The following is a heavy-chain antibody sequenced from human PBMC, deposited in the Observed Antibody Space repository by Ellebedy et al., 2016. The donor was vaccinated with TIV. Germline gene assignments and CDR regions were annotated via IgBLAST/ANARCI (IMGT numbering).Heavy chain of an antibody. V-gene: IGHV1-8*01. J-gene: IGHJ4*02. CDR2: INPNSGKT. D-gene: IGHD3-10*01. CDR1: GYTFTRYD. CDR3: VRRGPENYFDS. Sequence: AASVKVSCKTSGYTFTRYDLNWVRQAPGQGLEWVGWINPNSGKTGFAQKFQGRVTMIGDTSISTAYMVLSGLRSDDTAVYYCVRRGPENYFDSWGQGTLVTVYS.